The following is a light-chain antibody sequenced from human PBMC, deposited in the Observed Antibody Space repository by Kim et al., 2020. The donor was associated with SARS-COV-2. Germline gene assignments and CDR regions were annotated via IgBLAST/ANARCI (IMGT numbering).Light chain of an antibody. CDR2: SAS. Sequence: DIQMTQSPSSLSASVGDRVTITCRASQSISTYVNWYQQKPGKAPELLIYSASTLQSGVPSRFSGSGSGTDFTLTVNSLQPEDFASYYCQQSHSLPYTFGQGTKLEI. V-gene: IGKV1-39*01. J-gene: IGKJ2*01. CDR3: QQSHSLPYT. CDR1: QSISTY.